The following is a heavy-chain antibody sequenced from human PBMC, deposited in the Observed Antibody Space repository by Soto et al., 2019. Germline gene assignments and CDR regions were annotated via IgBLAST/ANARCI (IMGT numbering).Heavy chain of an antibody. Sequence: QVQLVQSGPEVKKTGTSVKVSCKASGGTFSSRAISWVRQAPGQGLEWMGGIIPVFGRVNYAEKFQDRVTITADESTGTVYMELSRLRCEDTALYYCANSRGGTFLGYHGMDIWGQGTTVSVSS. CDR3: ANSRGGTFLGYHGMDI. V-gene: IGHV1-69*01. CDR2: IIPVFGRV. D-gene: IGHD3-16*01. CDR1: GGTFSSRA. J-gene: IGHJ6*02.